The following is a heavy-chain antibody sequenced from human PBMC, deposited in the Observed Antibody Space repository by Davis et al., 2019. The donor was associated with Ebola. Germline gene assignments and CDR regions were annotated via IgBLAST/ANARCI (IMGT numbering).Heavy chain of an antibody. CDR2: INAGNGNT. CDR3: ARAGYSYGQTHYYFDY. CDR1: GYTFTSYA. Sequence: AASVKVSCKASGYTFTSYAMHWVRQAPGQRLEWMGWINAGNGNTKYSQKFQGRVTITRDTSASTAYMELSSLRSEDTSVYYCARAGYSYGQTHYYFDYWGQGTLVTGSS. D-gene: IGHD5-18*01. V-gene: IGHV1-3*01. J-gene: IGHJ4*02.